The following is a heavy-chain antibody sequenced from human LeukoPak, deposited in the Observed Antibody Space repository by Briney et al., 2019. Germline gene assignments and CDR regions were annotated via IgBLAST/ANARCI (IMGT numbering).Heavy chain of an antibody. CDR1: GGSICSYY. J-gene: IGHJ4*02. D-gene: IGHD2-15*01. CDR3: ASQYCSGGSCYLDY. CDR2: IYYSGST. Sequence: PSETLSLTCTASGGSICSYYWSWIRQPPGKGLEWIGYIYYSGSTNYNPSLKSRVTISVDTSKNQFSLKLSSVTAADTAVYYCASQYCSGGSCYLDYWGQGTLVTVSS. V-gene: IGHV4-59*08.